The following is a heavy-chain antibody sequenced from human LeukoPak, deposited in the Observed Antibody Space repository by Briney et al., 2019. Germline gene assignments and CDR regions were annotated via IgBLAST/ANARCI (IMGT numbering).Heavy chain of an antibody. CDR1: GYTFTSYD. D-gene: IGHD2-2*01. CDR2: MNPNSGNT. J-gene: IGHJ6*03. V-gene: IGHV1-8*01. CDR3: ARGDQLLHVLYYYYYMDV. Sequence: ASVKVSCKASGYTFTSYDITWVRQATGQGLEWMGWMNPNSGNTGYAQKFQGRVTMTRNTSISTAYMELSSLRSEDTAVYYCARGDQLLHVLYYYYYMDVWGKGTTVTVSS.